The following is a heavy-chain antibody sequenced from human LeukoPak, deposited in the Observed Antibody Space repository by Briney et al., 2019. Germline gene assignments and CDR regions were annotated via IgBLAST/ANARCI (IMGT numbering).Heavy chain of an antibody. D-gene: IGHD2-21*02. V-gene: IGHV3-15*01. CDR3: TTAMEVTPILYFQH. CDR1: GFTFSNAW. J-gene: IGHJ1*01. CDR2: IKSKTEGGTT. Sequence: PGGSLRLSCAASGFTFSNAWMSWVRQAPGKGLEWVGRIKSKTEGGTTDYTAPVKGRFTISRDDSKNTLYLQMNSLQTEDTAVYYCTTAMEVTPILYFQHWGQGTLVTVSS.